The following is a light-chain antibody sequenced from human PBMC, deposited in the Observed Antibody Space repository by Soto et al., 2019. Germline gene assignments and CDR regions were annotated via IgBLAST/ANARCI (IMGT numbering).Light chain of an antibody. J-gene: IGKJ5*01. V-gene: IGKV1-5*01. CDR1: QSVSAW. Sequence: DIQMTQSPSTLSASVGDRVTITCRASQSVSAWLAWYQQKPGKAPKFLMYDVSTLESGVPLRFSGSGSGTEFTLTISGLQPDDFATYYCQQYNSYPITFGQGTRLENK. CDR3: QQYNSYPIT. CDR2: DVS.